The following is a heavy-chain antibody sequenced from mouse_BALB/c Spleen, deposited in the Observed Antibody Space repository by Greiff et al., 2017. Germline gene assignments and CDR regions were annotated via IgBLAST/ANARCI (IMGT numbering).Heavy chain of an antibody. CDR3: ARGDYGSSYEDY. D-gene: IGHD1-1*01. J-gene: IGHJ2*01. CDR1: GYAFSSSW. CDR2: IYPGDGDT. Sequence: VQLQQSGPELVKPGASVKISCKASGYAFSSSWMNWVKQRPGQGLEWIGRIYPGDGDTNYNGKFKGKATLTADKSSSTAYMQLSSLTSVDSAVYFCARGDYGSSYEDYWGQGTTLTVSS. V-gene: IGHV1-82*01.